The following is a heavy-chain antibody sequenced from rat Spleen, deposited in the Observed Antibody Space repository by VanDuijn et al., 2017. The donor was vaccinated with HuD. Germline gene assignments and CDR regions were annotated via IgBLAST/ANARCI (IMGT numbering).Heavy chain of an antibody. Sequence: EVQLVESGGGLVQPGGSLQVSCAASGFIFNNYDMAWVRQTPTKGLEWVASISPSGGGTYYRDSVKGRFTVSRDNTRSTQFLQMDSLRSEDTATYYCARQETSGYSNWFTYWGQGTLVTVSS. CDR3: ARQETSGYSNWFTY. V-gene: IGHV5S13*01. CDR1: GFIFNNYD. D-gene: IGHD4-3*01. J-gene: IGHJ3*01. CDR2: ISPSGGGT.